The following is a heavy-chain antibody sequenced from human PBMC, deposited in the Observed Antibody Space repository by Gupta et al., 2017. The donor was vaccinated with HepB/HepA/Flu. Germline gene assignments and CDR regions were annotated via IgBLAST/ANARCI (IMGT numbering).Heavy chain of an antibody. V-gene: IGHV2-70*01. D-gene: IGHD4-17*01. Sequence: STSLKTRLTISKDTSKNQVVLTMTNMDPVDTATYYCARIYSTVTNGDWFDPWGQGTLVTVSS. J-gene: IGHJ5*02. CDR3: ARIYSTVTNGDWFDP.